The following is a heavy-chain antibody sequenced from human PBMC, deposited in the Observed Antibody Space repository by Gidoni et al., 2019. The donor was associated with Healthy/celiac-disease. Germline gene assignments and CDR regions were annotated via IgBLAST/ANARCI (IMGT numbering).Heavy chain of an antibody. Sequence: QVQLVQSGAEVKKPGSSVKVYGKTSGGTFRSYAISWVRQAPGQGLEWMGGIIPIVGTATSAQKFHGRVTMTADKSTSSAYMELSSLRSEDTAVDFCASHLAPAPTTRWIYYYYYMDVWGKGTTVTFSS. CDR3: ASHLAPAPTTRWIYYYYYMDV. CDR2: IIPIVGTA. CDR1: GGTFRSYA. D-gene: IGHD1-7*01. J-gene: IGHJ6*03. V-gene: IGHV1-69*06.